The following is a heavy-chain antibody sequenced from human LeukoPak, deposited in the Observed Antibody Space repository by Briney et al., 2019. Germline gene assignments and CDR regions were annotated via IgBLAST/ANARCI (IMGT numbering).Heavy chain of an antibody. D-gene: IGHD3-16*02. J-gene: IGHJ5*02. CDR1: GYSISSGYY. Sequence: SEALSLTCTVSGYSISSGYYWGWIRQPPGKGLEWIGSIYHSGSIYYNPSLKSRVTISVDTSKNQFSLKLSSVTAADTAVHYCARSYDYVWGSYRPNWFDPWGQGTLVTVSS. CDR3: ARSYDYVWGSYRPNWFDP. CDR2: IYHSGSI. V-gene: IGHV4-38-2*02.